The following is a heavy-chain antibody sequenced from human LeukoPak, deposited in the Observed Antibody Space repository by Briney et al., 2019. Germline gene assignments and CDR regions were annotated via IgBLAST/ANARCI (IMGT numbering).Heavy chain of an antibody. CDR3: ARDLTSPYCSGGSCYYYGMDV. J-gene: IGHJ6*02. Sequence: GASVKVSCKASGYTFTGYYMHWVRQAPGQGLEWMGWINPNSGGTNYAQKFQGRVTMTRDTSISTAYMELSRLRSDDTAVYYCARDLTSPYCSGGSCYYYGMDVWGQGTTVTVSS. CDR2: INPNSGGT. D-gene: IGHD2-15*01. CDR1: GYTFTGYY. V-gene: IGHV1-2*02.